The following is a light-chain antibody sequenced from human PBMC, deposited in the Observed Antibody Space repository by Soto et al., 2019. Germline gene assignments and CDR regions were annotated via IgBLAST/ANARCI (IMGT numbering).Light chain of an antibody. V-gene: IGLV2-14*01. CDR1: SSDVGAYNS. J-gene: IGLJ1*01. CDR2: DVS. CDR3: SSYTSSSSYV. Sequence: QSALTQPASVSGSPGQSIAISCTGTSSDVGAYNSVSWYQQYPGKAPKLMIHDVSNRPSGVSDRFSGSKSGNTASLTISGLQAEDEADYYCSSYTSSSSYVFGTETKLTVL.